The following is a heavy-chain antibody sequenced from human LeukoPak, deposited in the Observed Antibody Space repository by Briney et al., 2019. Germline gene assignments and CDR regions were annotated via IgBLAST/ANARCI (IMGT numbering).Heavy chain of an antibody. J-gene: IGHJ4*02. D-gene: IGHD4-17*01. CDR3: ARDGQDSGAYFWYFNY. CDR2: IWYDGSNK. Sequence: PGGSLRLSCAASGFTFSSYGMHWVRQAPGKGLEWVAVIWYDGSNKYYGDSVKGRFTISRDNSKNTLYLQMNSLRAEDTAVYYCARDGQDSGAYFWYFNYGGQGPLAPVPS. V-gene: IGHV3-33*01. CDR1: GFTFSSYG.